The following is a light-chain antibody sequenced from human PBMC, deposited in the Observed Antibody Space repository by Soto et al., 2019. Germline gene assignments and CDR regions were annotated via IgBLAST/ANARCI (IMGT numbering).Light chain of an antibody. CDR3: QQYSSSRT. J-gene: IGKJ1*01. CDR1: QSVSNNY. V-gene: IGKV3-20*01. CDR2: GAS. Sequence: IVLTQSAGTLSLSPWERATLSCRASQSVSNNYLAWYQQKPDQAPRLILYGASNRTGGIPSMCGSSCSATYSPLTISMLAPEYSAVYCYQQYSSSRTFGQGTKVDIK.